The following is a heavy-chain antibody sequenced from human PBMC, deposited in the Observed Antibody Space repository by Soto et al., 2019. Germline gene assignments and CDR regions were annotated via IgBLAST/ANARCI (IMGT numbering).Heavy chain of an antibody. V-gene: IGHV3-23*01. Sequence: GGSLRLSCAASGFPFSSYAMSWVRQAPGKGLEWVSGISGSGGITYYADSVKGRFTISRDNSKNTLYLQMNSLRADDTAVYYCAKSLAASPNYFFDSWGQGTLVTVSS. CDR2: ISGSGGIT. CDR3: AKSLAASPNYFFDS. J-gene: IGHJ4*02. CDR1: GFPFSSYA. D-gene: IGHD1-1*01.